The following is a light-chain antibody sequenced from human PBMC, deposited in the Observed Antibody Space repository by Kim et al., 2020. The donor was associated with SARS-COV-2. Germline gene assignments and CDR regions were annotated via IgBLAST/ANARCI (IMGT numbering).Light chain of an antibody. V-gene: IGKV1-13*02. CDR3: QQFSSYPIT. J-gene: IGKJ5*01. CDR1: QGITNA. CDR2: YVS. Sequence: ASVGYRVTITCRASQGITNALVWYQQKPGKSPNILIYYVSTLETGVPSRFSGSGSGTDFTLTISSLQPEDSATYYCQQFSSYPITFGQGTRLEIK.